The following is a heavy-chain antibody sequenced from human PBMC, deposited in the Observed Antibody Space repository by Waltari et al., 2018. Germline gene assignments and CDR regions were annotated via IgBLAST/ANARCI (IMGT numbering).Heavy chain of an antibody. CDR1: GDSMSTNYW. CDR2: VRHSGRS. Sequence: GLVKPSGTLSLTCAVSGDSMSTNYWWSWVRQPPGKGLEWIGQVRHSGRSNYNPSFASRVTVSLDTYNNQFSLEVTSATAADTAIYYCARDRGRGLYLDSWGPGILVTVS. J-gene: IGHJ4*02. D-gene: IGHD2-15*01. CDR3: ARDRGRGLYLDS. V-gene: IGHV4-4*02.